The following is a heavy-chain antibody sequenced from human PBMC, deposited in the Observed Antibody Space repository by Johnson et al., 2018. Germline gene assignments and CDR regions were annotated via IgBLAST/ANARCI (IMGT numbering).Heavy chain of an antibody. CDR1: GFTFSSYA. V-gene: IGHV3-30-3*01. Sequence: VQLVESGGGVVQPGRSLRLSCAASGFTFSSYAMHWVRQAPGKGLEWVAVISYDGSNKYYADSVKGRFTISRDNSTNTLYLQMNSLRAEDTAVYYCARVLVPNYWSSTSCDGAYYYYMDVWGKGTTVTVSS. J-gene: IGHJ6*03. CDR2: ISYDGSNK. D-gene: IGHD2-2*01. CDR3: ARVLVPNYWSSTSCDGAYYYYMDV.